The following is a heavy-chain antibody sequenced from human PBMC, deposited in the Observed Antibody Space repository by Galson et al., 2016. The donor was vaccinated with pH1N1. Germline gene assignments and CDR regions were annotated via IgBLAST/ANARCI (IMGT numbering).Heavy chain of an antibody. V-gene: IGHV3-72*01. Sequence: SLRLSCAASGFTFSDHHMDWVRQAPGKGLEWVGRSRNKAKSYTTEYAASVQGRFTISRDESKNSLYLQMNSLKSEDTAIYYCARGFHSFDIWGQGTMVTVSS. CDR1: GFTFSDHH. J-gene: IGHJ3*02. CDR3: ARGFHSFDI. CDR2: SRNKAKSYTT.